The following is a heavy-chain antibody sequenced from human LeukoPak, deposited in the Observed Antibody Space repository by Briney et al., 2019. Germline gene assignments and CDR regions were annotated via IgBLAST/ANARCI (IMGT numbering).Heavy chain of an antibody. J-gene: IGHJ3*02. CDR2: IYTSGSN. V-gene: IGHV4-4*07. D-gene: IGHD4-17*01. CDR1: GGSISSYY. CDR3: ARMNDYGDYVDAFDI. Sequence: SSETLSLTCTVSGGSISSYYWCWMRHPAGRGLEWVGRIYTSGSNNYNPSLKSRVTLSVDTSKNQFSLKLSSVTAADTAVYYCARMNDYGDYVDAFDIWGQGTMATVPS.